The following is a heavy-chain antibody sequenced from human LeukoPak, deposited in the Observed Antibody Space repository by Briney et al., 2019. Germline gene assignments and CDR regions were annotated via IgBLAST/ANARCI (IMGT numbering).Heavy chain of an antibody. CDR2: IYYSGST. J-gene: IGHJ3*02. CDR1: GGSISSGGYY. V-gene: IGHV4-31*03. D-gene: IGHD6-13*01. CDR3: AIHIAAAGDDAFDI. Sequence: SETLSLTCTVSGGSISSGGYYWSWIRQHPGKGLEWIGYIYYSGSTYYNPSLESRVTISVDTSKNQFSLKLSSVTAADTAVYYCAIHIAAAGDDAFDIWGQGTMVTVSS.